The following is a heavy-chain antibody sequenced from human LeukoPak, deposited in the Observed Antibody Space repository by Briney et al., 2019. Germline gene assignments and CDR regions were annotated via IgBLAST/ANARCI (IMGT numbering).Heavy chain of an antibody. D-gene: IGHD3-22*01. CDR2: FDPEDGET. CDR3: ARDGYYYDSSGYEHYYYYYMDV. CDR1: GYTLTELS. J-gene: IGHJ6*03. V-gene: IGHV1-24*01. Sequence: ASVKVSCKVSGYTLTELSMHWVRQAPGKGLEWMGGFDPEDGETIYAQKFQGRVTMTEDTSTDTAYMELSSLRSEDTAVYYCARDGYYYDSSGYEHYYYYYMDVWGKGTTVTVSS.